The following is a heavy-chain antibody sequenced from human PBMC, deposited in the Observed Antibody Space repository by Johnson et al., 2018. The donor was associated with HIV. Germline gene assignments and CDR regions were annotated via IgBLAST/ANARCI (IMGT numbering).Heavy chain of an antibody. CDR3: ARGGLGYQNIHDPFDI. CDR2: ISWNSGSI. Sequence: QLVESGGGLVQPGRSLRLSCAASGFTFDDYAMHWVRQAPGKGLEWVSGISWNSGSIGYADSVKGRFTISRDNAKNSLYLQMNNLRLGDTAVYYCARGGLGYQNIHDPFDIWGQGTMVTVSS. D-gene: IGHD3-16*02. J-gene: IGHJ3*02. CDR1: GFTFDDYA. V-gene: IGHV3-9*01.